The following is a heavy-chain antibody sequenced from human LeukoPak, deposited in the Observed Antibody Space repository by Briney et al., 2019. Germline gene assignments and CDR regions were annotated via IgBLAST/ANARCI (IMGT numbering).Heavy chain of an antibody. CDR1: GFTFSSYY. J-gene: IGHJ4*02. CDR2: ISTSSSYI. D-gene: IGHD3-3*01. Sequence: PGGSLRLSCAASGFTFSSYYMNWVRQAPGKGLEWVSSISTSSSYIYYADSVKGRFTISRDNTKNSLYLQMNSLRAEDTALYYCARDRNTDFWSGYYTNYFDYWGQGTLLTVSS. CDR3: ARDRNTDFWSGYYTNYFDY. V-gene: IGHV3-21*01.